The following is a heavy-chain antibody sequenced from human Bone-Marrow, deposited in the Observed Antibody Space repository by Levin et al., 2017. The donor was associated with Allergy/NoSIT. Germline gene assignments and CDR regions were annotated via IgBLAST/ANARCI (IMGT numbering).Heavy chain of an antibody. Sequence: LSLTCAVSGFTFSNYAMDWVRQAPGKGLEWVAIILDDGSRDYYADSVRGRFTISRDNSKNTLYLHLNSLRAEDTAVYYCARAGAADDSSCHTLRYWCQGTLVTVAS. D-gene: IGHD3-22*01. CDR3: ARAGAADDSSCHTLRY. CDR2: ILDDGSRD. V-gene: IGHV3-30*14. J-gene: IGHJ4*02. CDR1: GFTFSNYA.